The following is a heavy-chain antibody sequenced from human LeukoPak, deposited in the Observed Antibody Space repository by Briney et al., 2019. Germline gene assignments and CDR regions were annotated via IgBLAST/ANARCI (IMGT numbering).Heavy chain of an antibody. D-gene: IGHD3-22*01. V-gene: IGHV3-64*04. J-gene: IGHJ4*02. CDR3: ARDLVGGWDDSSGYYYGYFDY. CDR2: IISNGGST. CDR1: GFTFSVYA. Sequence: GGSLRLSCSASGFTFSVYAIHWVRQAPGKGLEYVSTIISNGGSTYYADSVKGRFTISRDNSKNTLYLQMNSLRAEDTAVYYCARDLVGGWDDSSGYYYGYFDYWGQGTLVTVSS.